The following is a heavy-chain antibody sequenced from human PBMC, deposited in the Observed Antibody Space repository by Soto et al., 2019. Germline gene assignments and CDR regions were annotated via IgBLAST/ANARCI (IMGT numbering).Heavy chain of an antibody. CDR2: VSSSSSTI. D-gene: IGHD3-22*01. J-gene: IGHJ1*01. CDR1: GVSFSNYS. CDR3: ASPWRNYYDTSGYTPAPGY. Sequence: GVSLSLSCASSGVSFSNYSSNWVRQAPWKGLEWVSSVSSSSSTIYYAGSVKGRIAISRDNAKNSLYLQMNSLRDEDTAVYYCASPWRNYYDTSGYTPAPGYWGQGTLVTVSS. V-gene: IGHV3-48*02.